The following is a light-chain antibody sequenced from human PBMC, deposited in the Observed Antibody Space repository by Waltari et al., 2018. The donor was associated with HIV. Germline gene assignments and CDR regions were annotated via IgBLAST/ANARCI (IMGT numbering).Light chain of an antibody. CDR3: TSYAGRNTFV. CDR1: PSYVVSYNY. V-gene: IGLV2-8*01. J-gene: IGLJ2*01. Sequence: QSALTQPPSASGSPGPSVTISCTGKPSYVVSYNYVPWYQQHPGKAPQLMIYEVFKRPSGVPDRFSGSKSGKTASLTVSGLQAEDEADYYCTSYAGRNTFVFGGGTKLTVL. CDR2: EVF.